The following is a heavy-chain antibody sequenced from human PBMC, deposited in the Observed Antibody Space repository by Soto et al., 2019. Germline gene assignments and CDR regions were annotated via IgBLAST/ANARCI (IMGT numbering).Heavy chain of an antibody. Sequence: SVKVSCKASGFTFTSSAVQWVRQARGQRLEWIGWIVVGSGNTNYAQKFQERVTITRDMSTSTAYMELSSLRSEDTAVYYCAVTNHYDFWSGYSVNDYWGQGTLVTVSS. CDR2: IVVGSGNT. CDR1: GFTFTSSA. CDR3: AVTNHYDFWSGYSVNDY. V-gene: IGHV1-58*01. D-gene: IGHD3-3*01. J-gene: IGHJ4*02.